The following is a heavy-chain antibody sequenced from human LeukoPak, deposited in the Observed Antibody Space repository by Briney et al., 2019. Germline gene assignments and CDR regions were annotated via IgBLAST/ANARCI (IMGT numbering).Heavy chain of an antibody. CDR3: ARGYCSGGSCFETNFDY. CDR2: INPNSGGT. Sequence: ASVKVSCTASGYTFTGYYMHSVRQAPGQGLEWMGWINPNSGGTNYAQKFQGRVTMTRDTSISTAYMELSRLRPDDTAVYYCARGYCSGGSCFETNFDYWGQGTLVTVSS. V-gene: IGHV1-2*02. J-gene: IGHJ4*02. D-gene: IGHD2-15*01. CDR1: GYTFTGYY.